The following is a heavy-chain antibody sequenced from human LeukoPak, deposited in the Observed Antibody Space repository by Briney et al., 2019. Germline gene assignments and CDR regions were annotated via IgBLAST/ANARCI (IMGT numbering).Heavy chain of an antibody. Sequence: GGSLRLSCAASGFTFSSYGMHWVRQAPGKGLEWVAVISYDGSNKYYADSVKGRFTISRDNSKNTLYLQMNSLRAEDTAVYYCAKPDYYGSGSYGAGDYWGQGTLVTVSS. V-gene: IGHV3-30*18. D-gene: IGHD3-10*01. J-gene: IGHJ4*02. CDR2: ISYDGSNK. CDR3: AKPDYYGSGSYGAGDY. CDR1: GFTFSSYG.